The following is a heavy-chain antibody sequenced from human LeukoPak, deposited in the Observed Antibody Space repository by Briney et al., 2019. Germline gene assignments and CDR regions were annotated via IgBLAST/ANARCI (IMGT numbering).Heavy chain of an antibody. V-gene: IGHV3-9*01. D-gene: IGHD2-21*01. Sequence: GGSLTLSCAASGFTFDDYATHWVRQAPGKGLEWVSGISWNSGSIGYADSVKGRFAISRDNAKNSLYLQMNSLRAEDTAVYYCARELWDYGMDVWGQGTTVTVSS. J-gene: IGHJ6*02. CDR3: ARELWDYGMDV. CDR2: ISWNSGSI. CDR1: GFTFDDYA.